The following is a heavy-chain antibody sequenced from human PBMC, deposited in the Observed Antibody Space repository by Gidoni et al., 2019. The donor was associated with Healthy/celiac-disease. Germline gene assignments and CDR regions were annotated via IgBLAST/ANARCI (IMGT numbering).Heavy chain of an antibody. CDR3: AKVHDPDYYYYGMDV. CDR1: GFTFYDYA. CDR2: ISWNSGSI. V-gene: IGHV3-9*01. J-gene: IGHJ6*02. Sequence: EVQLVESGGGLVQPGRSLRLSCAASGFTFYDYAMHWVRQAPGKGLEWVSGISWNSGSIGDADSVKGRFTISRDNAKNSLYLQMNSLRAEDTALYYCAKVHDPDYYYYGMDVWGQGITVTVSS. D-gene: IGHD1-1*01.